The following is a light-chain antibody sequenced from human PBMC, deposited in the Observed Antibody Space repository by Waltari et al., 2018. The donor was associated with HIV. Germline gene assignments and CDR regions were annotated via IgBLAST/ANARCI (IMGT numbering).Light chain of an antibody. J-gene: IGLJ2*01. V-gene: IGLV1-44*01. CDR3: AAWDDSLNGPV. CDR2: SNI. Sequence: QSVLTQPPSVSGTPGQRVTISCSGSSSNIGSNTVNWYQQLPGTAPKLLIYSNIQRPSGVPDRFSGSKSGTSASLAISGLQSEDEADYYCAAWDDSLNGPVFGGGTKLTVL. CDR1: SSNIGSNT.